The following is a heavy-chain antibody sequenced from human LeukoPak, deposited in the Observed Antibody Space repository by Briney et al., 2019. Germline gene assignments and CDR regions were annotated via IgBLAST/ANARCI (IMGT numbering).Heavy chain of an antibody. D-gene: IGHD6-6*01. J-gene: IGHJ4*02. Sequence: GGSLRLSCVASGLPIGDFAMHWVRQAPGKGLEWVSLISGDGGSTYYAESVKGRFTISRDNSKNSLYLQMNSLRTEDTALYYCAKDIRSYSSSPHFDYWGQGTLVTVSS. V-gene: IGHV3-43*02. CDR1: GLPIGDFA. CDR3: AKDIRSYSSSPHFDY. CDR2: ISGDGGST.